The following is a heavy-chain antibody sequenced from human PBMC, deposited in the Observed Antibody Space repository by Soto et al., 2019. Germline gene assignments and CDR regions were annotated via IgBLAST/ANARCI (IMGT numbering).Heavy chain of an antibody. CDR2: ISGSSTYI. D-gene: IGHD6-13*01. CDR1: GLAFSSYS. V-gene: IGHV3-21*06. J-gene: IGHJ4*02. Sequence: PGGSLRLSWAASGLAFSSYSISWVRQATGKGLDWVSSISGSSTYIYYTDSLKGRFTISRDNAKNSVYLQMNSLRVEDTAVYYCARGAAGNFDYWGQGTLVTVSS. CDR3: ARGAAGNFDY.